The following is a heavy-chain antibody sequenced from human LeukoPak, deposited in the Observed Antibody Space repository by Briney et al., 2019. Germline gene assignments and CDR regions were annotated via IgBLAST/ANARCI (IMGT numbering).Heavy chain of an antibody. J-gene: IGHJ4*02. CDR3: ARYYGDRFYFDY. CDR2: IYPGDSDT. V-gene: IGHV5-51*01. Sequence: GESLKISCKGSGYIFTTYWIAWVRQMPGKGLEWMGIIYPGDSDTRYSPSFQGQVTISADKSISTAYLQWSSLKASDTAMFYCARYYGDRFYFDYWGQGTLVTVSS. D-gene: IGHD4-17*01. CDR1: GYIFTTYW.